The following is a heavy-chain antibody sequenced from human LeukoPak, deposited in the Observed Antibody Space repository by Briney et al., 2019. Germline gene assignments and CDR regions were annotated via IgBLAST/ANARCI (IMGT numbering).Heavy chain of an antibody. CDR2: IIPIFGTA. V-gene: IGHV1-69*13. D-gene: IGHD1-7*01. J-gene: IGHJ3*02. CDR3: ARGGELRDAFDI. Sequence: ASVKPSCKASGPTVTSYAISWVRQSPGQGLEWMGGIIPIFGTANYAQKFQGRVTITADESTSTAYMELSSLRSEDTAGYYCARGGELRDAFDIWGQGTMVTVSS. CDR1: GPTVTSYA.